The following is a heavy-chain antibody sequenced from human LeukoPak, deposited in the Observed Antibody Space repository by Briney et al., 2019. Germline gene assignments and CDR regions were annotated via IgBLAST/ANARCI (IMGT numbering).Heavy chain of an antibody. V-gene: IGHV3-48*03. CDR3: ARDLYSYGRFDY. Sequence: EGSLRLSCAASGVTFSSYAMSWVRQAPGKGLEWVSYINYNGRDMYYADSVKGRFTTSRDNAKDSLYLQMNTLRGEDTAVYFCARDLYSYGRFDYWGQGTLVTISS. D-gene: IGHD5-18*01. CDR2: INYNGRDM. J-gene: IGHJ4*02. CDR1: GVTFSSYA.